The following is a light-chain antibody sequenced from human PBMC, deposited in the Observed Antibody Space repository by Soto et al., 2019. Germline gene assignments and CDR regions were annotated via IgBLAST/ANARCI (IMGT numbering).Light chain of an antibody. J-gene: IGLJ3*02. CDR1: SFNIGRNP. CDR3: AAWDDSLNGWV. V-gene: IGLV1-44*01. CDR2: TND. Sequence: QSVLTQPPSASGTPGQRVTISCSGSSFNIGRNPVNWYQQFPGTAPKLLIYTNDQRPSGVPDRFSGSKSGTSASLAISGLHSEDEADYYCAAWDDSLNGWVFGGGSKLTAL.